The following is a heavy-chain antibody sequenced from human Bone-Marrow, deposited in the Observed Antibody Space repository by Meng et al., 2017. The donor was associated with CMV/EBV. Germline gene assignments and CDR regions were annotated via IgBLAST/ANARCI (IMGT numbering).Heavy chain of an antibody. CDR1: FPGYY. Sequence: FPGYYRHWVRQAPGQGLEWMGWVNPINGGTNYAQKFPGRVTMTRDTSISTAYMGLSRLRSDDTAVYYCARDEYCSSTSCYNPYWYFDLWGRGTLVTSPQ. V-gene: IGHV1-2*02. D-gene: IGHD2-2*02. CDR2: VNPINGGT. CDR3: ARDEYCSSTSCYNPYWYFDL. J-gene: IGHJ2*01.